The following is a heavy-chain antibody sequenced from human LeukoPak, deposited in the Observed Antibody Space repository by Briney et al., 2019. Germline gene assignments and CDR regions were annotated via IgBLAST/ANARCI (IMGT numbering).Heavy chain of an antibody. CDR3: ARAPAKFWSGYYEFDY. Sequence: PGGSLRLSCAASGFTFSSYWMHWVRQAPGKGLVWVSRIYSDGSSTSYADSVKGRFTISRDNAKNTLYLQMNSLRAEDTAVYYCARAPAKFWSGYYEFDYWGQGTLVTVSS. CDR1: GFTFSSYW. J-gene: IGHJ4*02. CDR2: IYSDGSST. D-gene: IGHD3-3*01. V-gene: IGHV3-74*01.